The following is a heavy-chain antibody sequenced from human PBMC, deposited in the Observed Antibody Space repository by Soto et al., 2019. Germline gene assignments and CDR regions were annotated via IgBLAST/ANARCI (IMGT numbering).Heavy chain of an antibody. CDR3: VLGYCSSSSCSRDFDF. V-gene: IGHV1-18*01. J-gene: IGHJ4*02. D-gene: IGHD2-2*01. CDR1: GYTFNSYG. CDR2: ISAFNGNS. Sequence: ASVKVSCKASGYTFNSYGISWVRQAPGQGLEWMAWISAFNGNSDYAQNFQGRVTVSTDTSTTTAYMELRSLTSDDTAVYYCVLGYCSSSSCSRDFDFWGQGTLVTVSS.